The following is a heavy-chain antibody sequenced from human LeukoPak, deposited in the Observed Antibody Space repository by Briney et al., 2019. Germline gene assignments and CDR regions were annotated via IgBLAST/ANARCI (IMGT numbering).Heavy chain of an antibody. V-gene: IGHV3-30-3*01. D-gene: IGHD2-2*01. CDR2: ISYDGSIK. CDR3: ARDRSRNYSCDY. J-gene: IGHJ4*02. Sequence: GGSLRLSCAASGFTFSSHAMHWVRQAPGKGLEWVAFISYDGSIKYYADSVKGRFTISRDNSKNALYLQMSSLRTEDTAVYYCARDRSRNYSCDYWGQGTLVSVSS. CDR1: GFTFSSHA.